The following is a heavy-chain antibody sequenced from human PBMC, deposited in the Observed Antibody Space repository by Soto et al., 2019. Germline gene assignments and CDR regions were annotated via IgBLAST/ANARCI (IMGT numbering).Heavy chain of an antibody. Sequence: SETLSLTCNVSDGSISTYYWSWIRQSPGKGLEWIGYVYYTGSTNYNPSLKSRATISLGTSGNQSSLRLSSVTAADTAVYYCARLPAVAGVFYNWFDPWGQGILVTVS. V-gene: IGHV4-59*01. D-gene: IGHD6-19*01. CDR1: DGSISTYY. CDR2: VYYTGST. CDR3: ARLPAVAGVFYNWFDP. J-gene: IGHJ5*02.